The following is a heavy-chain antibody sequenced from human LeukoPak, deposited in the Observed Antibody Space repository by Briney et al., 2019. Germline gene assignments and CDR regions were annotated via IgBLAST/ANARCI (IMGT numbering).Heavy chain of an antibody. Sequence: GASVKVSCKASGYTFTSYYMHWVRQAPGQGLEWMGWINTNTGNPTYAQGFTGRFVFSLDTSVSTAYLQISSLKAEDTAVYYCASAGRGYYDSSGHLPEYYFDYWGQGTLVTVSS. CDR3: ASAGRGYYDSSGHLPEYYFDY. V-gene: IGHV7-4-1*02. CDR2: INTNTGNP. J-gene: IGHJ4*02. CDR1: GYTFTSYY. D-gene: IGHD3-22*01.